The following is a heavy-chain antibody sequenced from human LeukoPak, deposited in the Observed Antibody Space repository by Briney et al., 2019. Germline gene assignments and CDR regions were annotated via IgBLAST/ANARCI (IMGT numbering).Heavy chain of an antibody. V-gene: IGHV4-61*02. CDR3: ARHKDAAMVTTFDF. CDR2: IYNNGST. CDR1: GGSISSGNYY. D-gene: IGHD5-18*01. Sequence: SETLSLTCTVSGGSISSGNYYWSWIRQPAGKGLEWVGRIYNNGSTNYNPSLKSRVTISLDTSKNQFSLRLSSVTAADTAVYSCARHKDAAMVTTFDFWGQGTLVTVSS. J-gene: IGHJ4*02.